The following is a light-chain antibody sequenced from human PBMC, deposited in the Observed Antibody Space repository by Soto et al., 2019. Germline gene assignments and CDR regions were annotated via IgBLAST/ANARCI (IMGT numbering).Light chain of an antibody. CDR1: SSNIGAGYE. CDR2: CNS. V-gene: IGLV1-40*01. CDR3: QSYDSSLSGSVV. Sequence: QSVLTQPPSVSGAPGQRVTISCTGSSSNIGAGYEVHWYQQLPGTSPKLLIYCNSNRPSGVPDRFYGSKSGTSASLAITGLQAEDEDDYSCQSYDSSLSGSVVFGGGTKMTVL. J-gene: IGLJ2*01.